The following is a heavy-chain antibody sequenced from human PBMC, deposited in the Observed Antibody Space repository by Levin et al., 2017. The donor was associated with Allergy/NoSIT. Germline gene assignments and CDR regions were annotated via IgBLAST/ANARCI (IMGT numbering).Heavy chain of an antibody. Sequence: SCTVSGGSISGVGYYWGWIRQPPGKGLEWIGSIYYTGSTYYNPSLKSRVIIAVDPSKNQFSLKLSSVTAADTAIYYCARRAGTRPNYYMDVWGNGITVTVSS. J-gene: IGHJ6*03. V-gene: IGHV4-39*01. CDR2: IYYTGST. D-gene: IGHD5-24*01. CDR3: ARRAGTRPNYYMDV. CDR1: GGSISGVGYY.